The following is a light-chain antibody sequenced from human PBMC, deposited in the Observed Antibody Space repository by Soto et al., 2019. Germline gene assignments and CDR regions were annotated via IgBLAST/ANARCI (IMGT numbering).Light chain of an antibody. CDR1: SSDVGSSNL. CDR2: EST. CDR3: SSYTTTTAWV. V-gene: IGLV2-14*02. Sequence: QSALTQPASVSGSPGQSITISCTGSSSDVGSSNLVSWFQQDPGKAPKLIIYESTERPSGVSGRFSASKSGDTASLTISGLQAEDEADYHCSSYTTTTAWVFGGGTKLTVL. J-gene: IGLJ3*02.